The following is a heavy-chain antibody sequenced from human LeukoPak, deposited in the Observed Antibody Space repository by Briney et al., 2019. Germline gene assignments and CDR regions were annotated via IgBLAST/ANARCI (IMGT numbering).Heavy chain of an antibody. D-gene: IGHD5-18*01. CDR3: ARSTAMVTTNYYYYMDV. J-gene: IGHJ6*03. V-gene: IGHV4-4*02. CDR1: GGSISSSNW. CDR2: IYHSGST. Sequence: SETLSLTCAVSGGSISSSNWWSWVRPPPGKGLEWIGEIYHSGSTNYNPSLKSRVTISVDKSKNQFSLKLSSVTAADTAVYYCARSTAMVTTNYYYYMDVWGKGTTVTVSS.